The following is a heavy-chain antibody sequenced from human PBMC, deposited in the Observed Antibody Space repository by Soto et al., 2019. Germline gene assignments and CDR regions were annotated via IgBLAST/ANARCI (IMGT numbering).Heavy chain of an antibody. D-gene: IGHD6-13*01. CDR1: GFTFSSYG. V-gene: IGHV3-33*01. CDR3: ARDGPGGSWDSYGMDV. J-gene: IGHJ6*02. CDR2: IWYDGSNK. Sequence: QVQLVESGGGVVQPGRSLRLSCAASGFTFSSYGMHWVRQAPGKGLEWVAVIWYDGSNKYYADSVKGRFTISRDNSKNTLDLQMNSLRAEDTAVYYCARDGPGGSWDSYGMDVWGQGTTVTVSS.